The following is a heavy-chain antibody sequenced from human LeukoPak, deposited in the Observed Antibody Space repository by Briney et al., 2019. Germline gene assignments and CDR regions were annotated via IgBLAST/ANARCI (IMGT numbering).Heavy chain of an antibody. CDR2: INPSGGST. V-gene: IGHV1-46*01. CDR1: GYRFMNYY. D-gene: IGHD3-22*01. CDR3: ARDADYYDSSGYYPRKSYYYYYGMDV. Sequence: ASVKVSCKTSGYRFMNYYIHWVRQAPGQGLEWMGIINPSGGSTSYAQKFQGRVTMTRDTSTSTVYMELSSLRSEDTAVYYCARDADYYDSSGYYPRKSYYYYYGMDVWGQGTTVTVSS. J-gene: IGHJ6*02.